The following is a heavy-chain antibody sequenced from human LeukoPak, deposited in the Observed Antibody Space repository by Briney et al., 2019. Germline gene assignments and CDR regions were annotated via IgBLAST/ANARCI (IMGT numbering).Heavy chain of an antibody. D-gene: IGHD6-6*01. CDR3: ARVAVAARPSSWYFDL. CDR2: ISSSSSYI. J-gene: IGHJ2*01. Sequence: GGSLRLSCAASGFTFSSYSMNWVRQAPGKGLEWVSSISSSSSYIYYADSVKGRFTISRDNAKNSLYLQMNSLRAEDTAVYYCARVAVAARPSSWYFDLWGRGTLVTVSS. CDR1: GFTFSSYS. V-gene: IGHV3-21*01.